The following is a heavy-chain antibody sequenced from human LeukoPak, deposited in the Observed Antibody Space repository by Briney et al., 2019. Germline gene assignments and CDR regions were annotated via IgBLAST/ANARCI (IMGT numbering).Heavy chain of an antibody. J-gene: IGHJ4*02. Sequence: GGSLRLSCAASGFTFSSYWMSWVRQAPGKGLEWVANIKQDGSEKYYVDSVKGRFTISRDNAKNSLYLQMNSLRAEDTAVYYCARDSGQYYYGSSGYYDSDSWGQGTLVTVSS. V-gene: IGHV3-7*01. CDR3: ARDSGQYYYGSSGYYDSDS. CDR1: GFTFSSYW. CDR2: IKQDGSEK. D-gene: IGHD3-22*01.